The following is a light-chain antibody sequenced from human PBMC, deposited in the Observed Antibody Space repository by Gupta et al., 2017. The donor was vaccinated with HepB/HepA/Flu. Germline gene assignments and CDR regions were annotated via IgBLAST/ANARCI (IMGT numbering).Light chain of an antibody. CDR3: YQSRSVPRT. Sequence: EIVLTQFPDFQSVTPKEKVTITCRASQNIGTSLHWYQQKPDQSPKLLIKYSSQSISGVPSRFSGSGSGTDFTLTINSLEAEDVAAYYCYQSRSVPRTFGQGTKLEIK. J-gene: IGKJ1*01. CDR2: YSS. CDR1: QNIGTS. V-gene: IGKV6D-21*02.